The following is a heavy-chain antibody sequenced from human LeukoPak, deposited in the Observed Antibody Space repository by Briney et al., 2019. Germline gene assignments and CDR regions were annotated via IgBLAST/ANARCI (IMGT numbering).Heavy chain of an antibody. CDR1: GFTFHNHA. Sequence: GGSLRLSCAVSGFTFHNHAMSWVRQAPGRGLEWVTAISADGRNTDYADSVKGRFSISIDNSKNTLYLQLNSLRAEDTAIYFCVYYDSSGYYYGRLRYWGPGTLVTVSS. J-gene: IGHJ4*02. CDR3: VYYDSSGYYYGRLRY. V-gene: IGHV3-23*01. CDR2: ISADGRNT. D-gene: IGHD3-22*01.